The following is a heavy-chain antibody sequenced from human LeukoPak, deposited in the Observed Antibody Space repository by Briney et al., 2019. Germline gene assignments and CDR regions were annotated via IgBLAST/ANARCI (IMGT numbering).Heavy chain of an antibody. CDR3: ARDSDYYDSSGYYRDYYMDV. CDR1: GGSISSYY. D-gene: IGHD3-22*01. CDR2: IYYSGST. Sequence: SETRSLTCTVSGGSISSYYWSWIRQPPGKGLEWIGYIYYSGSTDYNPSLKSRVTISVDTSKNQFSLKLSSVTAADTAVYYCARDSDYYDSSGYYRDYYMDVWGKGTTVTISS. J-gene: IGHJ6*03. V-gene: IGHV4-59*01.